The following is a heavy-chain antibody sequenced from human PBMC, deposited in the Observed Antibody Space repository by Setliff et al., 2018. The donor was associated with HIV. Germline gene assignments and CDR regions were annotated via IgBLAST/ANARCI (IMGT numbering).Heavy chain of an antibody. CDR3: ARAPPDFTYYYGSGSSGFDY. D-gene: IGHD3-10*01. J-gene: IGHJ4*02. Sequence: PSETLSLTCTVSGDSISSSAYYWGWIRQPPGKGLEWIGSMHNSGSTYYNPSLKSRVTISVDTSKNQFSLKLSSVTAADTAVYYCARAPPDFTYYYGSGSSGFDYWGQGTLVTVSS. V-gene: IGHV4-39*07. CDR2: MHNSGST. CDR1: GDSISSSAYY.